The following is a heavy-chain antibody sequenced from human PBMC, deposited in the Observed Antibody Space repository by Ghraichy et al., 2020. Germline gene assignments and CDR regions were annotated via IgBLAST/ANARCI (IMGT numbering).Heavy chain of an antibody. CDR2: IWYDGSNK. Sequence: GRSLRLSCAASGFTFSSYGMHWVRQAPGKGLEWVAVIWYDGSNKYYADSVKGRFTISRDNSKNTLYLQMNSLRAEDTAVYYCARESCSSTSCWVYENNWFDPWGQGTLVTVSS. D-gene: IGHD2-2*01. CDR3: ARESCSSTSCWVYENNWFDP. V-gene: IGHV3-33*01. CDR1: GFTFSSYG. J-gene: IGHJ5*02.